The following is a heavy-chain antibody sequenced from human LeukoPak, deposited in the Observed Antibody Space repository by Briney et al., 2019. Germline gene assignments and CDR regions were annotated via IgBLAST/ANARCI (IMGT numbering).Heavy chain of an antibody. CDR2: IYTSGST. J-gene: IGHJ3*02. CDR3: ARDRITIFGVVNQDAFDI. V-gene: IGHV4-4*07. CDR1: GGSISSYY. Sequence: PSETLSLTCTVSGGSISSYYWCWIWQPVGKGRGWMWRIYTSGSTNYNPSLKSRVTLSVDTSKNQFSLKLSSVTAADTAVYYCARDRITIFGVVNQDAFDIWGQGTMVTVSS. D-gene: IGHD3-3*01.